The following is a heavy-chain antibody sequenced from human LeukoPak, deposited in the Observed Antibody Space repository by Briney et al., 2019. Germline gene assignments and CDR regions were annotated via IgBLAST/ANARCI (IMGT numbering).Heavy chain of an antibody. Sequence: PGGSLRFSCAASRFTFSSYSMNWVRQAPGKGLEWVSYISSSSSTIYYADSVKGRFTISRDNAKNSLYLQMNSLRAEDTAVYYCARDAVWGYYDSSGYYPLDYWGQGTLVTVSS. D-gene: IGHD3-22*01. CDR1: RFTFSSYS. V-gene: IGHV3-48*01. CDR3: ARDAVWGYYDSSGYYPLDY. CDR2: ISSSSSTI. J-gene: IGHJ4*02.